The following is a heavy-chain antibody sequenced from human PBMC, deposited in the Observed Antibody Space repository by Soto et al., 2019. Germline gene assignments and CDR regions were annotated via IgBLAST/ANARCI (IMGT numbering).Heavy chain of an antibody. V-gene: IGHV3-33*01. CDR2: IWYDGSNK. Sequence: GGSLRLSCAASGFTFSSYGMHWVRQAPGKGLEWVAVIWYDGSNKYYADSVKGRFTISRDNSKNTLYLQMNSLRAEDTAVYYCAREGYCSSTSCYFYLYYYGRDVWGQGTTVTVSS. CDR1: GFTFSSYG. J-gene: IGHJ6*02. D-gene: IGHD2-2*01. CDR3: AREGYCSSTSCYFYLYYYGRDV.